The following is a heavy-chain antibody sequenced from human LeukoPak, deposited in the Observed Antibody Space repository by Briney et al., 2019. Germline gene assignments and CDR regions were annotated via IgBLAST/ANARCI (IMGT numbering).Heavy chain of an antibody. CDR2: IIPIFGTA. CDR3: VRIPNSAGFPNWFDP. CDR1: GGTFSSYA. J-gene: IGHJ5*02. Sequence: GASVKVSCKASGGTFSSYAISWVRQAPGQGLEWMGRIIPIFGTANYAQKFQGRVTITTDESTSTAYMELSSLRSEDTAVYYCVRIPNSAGFPNWFDPWGQGTLVTVSS. V-gene: IGHV1-69*05. D-gene: IGHD6-19*01.